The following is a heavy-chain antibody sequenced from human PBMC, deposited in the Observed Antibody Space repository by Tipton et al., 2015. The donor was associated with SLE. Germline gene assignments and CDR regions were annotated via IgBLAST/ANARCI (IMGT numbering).Heavy chain of an antibody. V-gene: IGHV4-59*01. D-gene: IGHD2-21*01. CDR1: GGSINNYY. CDR3: ARLGVGCANCWYYFDL. CDR2: IYHSGIT. Sequence: TLSLTCTVSGGSINNYYWRWIRQPPGKGLEWIGYIYHSGITHYNPSLKSRVSISVDKSKNQFSLRLNSVTAADTAIYYCARLGVGCANCWYYFDLWGQGALVTVSS. J-gene: IGHJ4*02.